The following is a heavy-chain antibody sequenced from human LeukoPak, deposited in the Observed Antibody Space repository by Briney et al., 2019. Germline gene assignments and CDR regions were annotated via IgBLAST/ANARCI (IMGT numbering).Heavy chain of an antibody. CDR1: GFTFSNDA. CDR3: AREGFLRSDSSLPGFDS. V-gene: IGHV3-30*04. J-gene: IGHJ4*02. CDR2: IGYDGSFK. Sequence: GGSLRLSCAASGFTFSNDAMHWVRQAPGKGLEWVAVIGYDGSFKHYTDSVKGRFTISRDNSKNTLFLQMNSLRVEDAAGYCCAREGFLRSDSSLPGFDSWGQGTLVTVSS. D-gene: IGHD6-6*01.